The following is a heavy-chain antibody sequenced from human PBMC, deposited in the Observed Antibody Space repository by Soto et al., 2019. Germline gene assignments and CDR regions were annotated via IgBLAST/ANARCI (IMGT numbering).Heavy chain of an antibody. D-gene: IGHD6-13*01. V-gene: IGHV4-34*01. Sequence: KPSETLSLTCAVYGGSFSGYYWSWIRQPPGKGLEWIGEINHSGSTNYNPSLKSRVTISVDTSKNQFSLKLSSVTAADTAVYYCARGQGSSSWCYDYWGQGTLVTVSS. J-gene: IGHJ4*02. CDR2: INHSGST. CDR3: ARGQGSSSWCYDY. CDR1: GGSFSGYY.